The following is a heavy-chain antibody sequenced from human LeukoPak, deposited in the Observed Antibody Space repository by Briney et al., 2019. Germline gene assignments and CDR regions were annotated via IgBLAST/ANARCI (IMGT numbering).Heavy chain of an antibody. CDR3: VKASSSSPQYNWFDA. Sequence: PGGSLRLSCAASGFTFSTYWMTWVRQAPGKGLEWVANIEQDGSEEYYVDSLKGRFTISRDNAKNSLYLQMNSLRAEDTALYYCVKASSSSPQYNWFDAWGQGTLVTVSS. V-gene: IGHV3-7*03. D-gene: IGHD6-6*01. CDR2: IEQDGSEE. CDR1: GFTFSTYW. J-gene: IGHJ5*02.